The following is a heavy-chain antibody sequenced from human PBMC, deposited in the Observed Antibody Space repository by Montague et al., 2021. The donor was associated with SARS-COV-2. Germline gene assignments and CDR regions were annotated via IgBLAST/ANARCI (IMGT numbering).Heavy chain of an antibody. Sequence: KKNSCGTNYNPSLKSRVTISVDTSKNQFSLKLRSVTAADTAVYYCAREGVGATTNDACDIWGQGKMVTVSS. J-gene: IGHJ3*02. CDR2: KKNSCGT. V-gene: IGHV4-34*01. D-gene: IGHD1-26*01. CDR3: AREGVGATTNDACDI.